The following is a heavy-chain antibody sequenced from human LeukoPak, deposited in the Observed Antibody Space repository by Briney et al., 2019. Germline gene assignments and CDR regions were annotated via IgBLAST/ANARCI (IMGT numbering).Heavy chain of an antibody. CDR2: IIPIFGTA. CDR3: ARDLGYSGYGRGGY. V-gene: IGHV1-69*01. Sequence: ASVKVSCKASGGTFSSYAISWVRQAPGQGFEWMGGIIPIFGTANYAQKFQGRVTITADESTSTAYMELSSLRSEDTAVYYCARDLGYSGYGRGGYWGQGTLVTVSS. J-gene: IGHJ4*02. D-gene: IGHD5-12*01. CDR1: GGTFSSYA.